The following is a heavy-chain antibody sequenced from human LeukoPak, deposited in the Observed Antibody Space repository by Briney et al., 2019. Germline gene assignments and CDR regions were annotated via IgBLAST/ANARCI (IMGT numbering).Heavy chain of an antibody. Sequence: SETLSLTCAVSGFSISSGYCWGWIRQPPGEGLEWVATSYHSGSAYYNASLKSRVTISVVTSKNQFSLNLRSVTAADTAVYYCARAYDFWSGYYFDFWGQGTLVTVSS. CDR3: ARAYDFWSGYYFDF. V-gene: IGHV4-38-2*01. CDR2: SYHSGSA. J-gene: IGHJ4*02. CDR1: GFSISSGYC. D-gene: IGHD3-3*01.